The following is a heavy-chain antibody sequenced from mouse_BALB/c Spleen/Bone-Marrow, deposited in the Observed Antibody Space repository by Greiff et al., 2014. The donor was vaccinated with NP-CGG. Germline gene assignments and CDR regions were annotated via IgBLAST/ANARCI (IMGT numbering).Heavy chain of an antibody. CDR1: GYTLTSYW. CDR2: IYPGSDST. Sequence: QVQLKESGAELVKPGTSGKLSCKASGYTLTSYWMHWGKQRPGQGLEWIGDIYPGSDSTNYNEKFKSKATLTVDTSSSTAYMQLSSLTSEDSAVYYCAREKDWVFDYWGQGTTLTVSS. J-gene: IGHJ2*01. V-gene: IGHV1-55*01. D-gene: IGHD4-1*01. CDR3: AREKDWVFDY.